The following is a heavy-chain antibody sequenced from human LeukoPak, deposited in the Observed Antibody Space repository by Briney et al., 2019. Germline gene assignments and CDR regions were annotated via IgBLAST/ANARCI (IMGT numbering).Heavy chain of an antibody. J-gene: IGHJ5*02. V-gene: IGHV3-48*03. CDR2: ISSSGSTI. CDR3: ARAVGEWFDP. CDR1: GFTFSSYE. Sequence: GGSLRLSCAASGFTFSSYEMNWVRQAPGKGLEGVSYISSSGSTIYYADSVKGRFTISRDNAKNSLYLQMNSLRAEDTAVYYCARAVGEWFDPWGQGTLVTVSS.